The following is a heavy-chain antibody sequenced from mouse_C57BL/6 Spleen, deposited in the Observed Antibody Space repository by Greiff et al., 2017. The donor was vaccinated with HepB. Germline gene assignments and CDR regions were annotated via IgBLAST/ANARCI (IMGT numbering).Heavy chain of an antibody. CDR3: ARYSSGYYAMDY. CDR2: INPRNGGT. J-gene: IGHJ4*01. CDR1: GYTFTSYW. D-gene: IGHD3-2*02. V-gene: IGHV1-53*01. Sequence: QVQLQQPGTELVKPGASVKLSCKASGYTFTSYWMHWVKQRPGQGLEWIGNINPRNGGTNYNEKFKSKATLTVDKSSSTAYMQLSSLTSEDSAVYYCARYSSGYYAMDYWGQGTSVTVSS.